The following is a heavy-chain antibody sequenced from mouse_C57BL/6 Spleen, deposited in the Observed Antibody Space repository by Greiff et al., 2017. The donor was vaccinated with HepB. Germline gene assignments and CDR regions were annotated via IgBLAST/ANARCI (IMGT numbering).Heavy chain of an antibody. J-gene: IGHJ3*01. Sequence: QVQLQQSGAELVRPGTSVKVSCKASGYAFTNYLIEWVKQRPGQGLEWIGVINPGSGGTNYNEKFKGKATLTADKSSSTAYMQLSSLTSEDSAVYFCARGDLGRGFAYWGQGTLVTVSA. CDR2: INPGSGGT. V-gene: IGHV1-54*01. D-gene: IGHD4-1*01. CDR1: GYAFTNYL. CDR3: ARGDLGRGFAY.